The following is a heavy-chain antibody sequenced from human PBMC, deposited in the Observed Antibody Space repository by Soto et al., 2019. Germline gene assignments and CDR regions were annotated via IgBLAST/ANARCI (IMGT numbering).Heavy chain of an antibody. Sequence: SETLSLTCTVSGGSISNSNYYWSWIRQHPGKGLEWIGYIHHSGTTYYSPSLKSRVTISVDTSNNHFSLNLSSVTAADTAVYYCARVAFTGTSDYWGQGTLVTVSS. D-gene: IGHD3-16*01. CDR3: ARVAFTGTSDY. CDR2: IHHSGTT. J-gene: IGHJ4*02. CDR1: GGSISNSNYY. V-gene: IGHV4-31*02.